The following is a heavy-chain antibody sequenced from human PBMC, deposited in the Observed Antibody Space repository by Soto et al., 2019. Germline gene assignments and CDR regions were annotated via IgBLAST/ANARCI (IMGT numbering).Heavy chain of an antibody. D-gene: IGHD4-17*01. J-gene: IGHJ4*02. CDR3: ARDAAYGDYIDY. Sequence: DVQLVESGGGLVQPGGSLRLSCAASGFTVSRNYLSWVRQAPGKGLEWVSVIYSGGTTYYADSVKGRFTISRDNSKNTLYLQMNSLRAEDTAVYYCARDAAYGDYIDYWGQGTLVTVSS. V-gene: IGHV3-66*01. CDR1: GFTVSRNY. CDR2: IYSGGTT.